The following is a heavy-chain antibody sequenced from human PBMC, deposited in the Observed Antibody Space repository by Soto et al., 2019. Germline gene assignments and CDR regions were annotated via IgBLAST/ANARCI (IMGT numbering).Heavy chain of an antibody. CDR3: AKEGDPDYYDSRGYLQH. J-gene: IGHJ1*01. V-gene: IGHV3-9*01. D-gene: IGHD3-22*01. CDR2: INGNSGRI. Sequence: PGGPLRLSCAASGFSFGDYGMYWVRQAPGKGLEWVSGINGNSGRIGYADSVKGRFTISRDNGKRSLYLQMNSLRPEDTAFYYCAKEGDPDYYDSRGYLQHWGQGTLVTVSS. CDR1: GFSFGDYG.